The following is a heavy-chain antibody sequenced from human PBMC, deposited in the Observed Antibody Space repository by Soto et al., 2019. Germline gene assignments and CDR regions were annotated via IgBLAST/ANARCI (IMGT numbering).Heavy chain of an antibody. CDR2: IIPIFGTA. CDR3: AYSGYSSSWYRYYFDY. V-gene: IGHV1-69*13. J-gene: IGHJ4*02. D-gene: IGHD6-13*01. Sequence: SVKVSCKASGGTFSSYAISWVRQAPGQGLEWMGGIIPIFGTANYAQKFQGRVTITADESTSTAYMELSSLRSEDTAVYYCAYSGYSSSWYRYYFDYWGQGTLVTVSS. CDR1: GGTFSSYA.